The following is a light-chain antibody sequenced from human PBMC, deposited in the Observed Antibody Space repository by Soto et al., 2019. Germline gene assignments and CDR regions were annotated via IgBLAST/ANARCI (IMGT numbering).Light chain of an antibody. V-gene: IGKV1-5*01. Sequence: DIQMTQSPSTLSASVGDRVTITCRASQSVSDLLAWYQQKPGKAPKLLIYDASSLESAVPSRFSGSGSGTEFTLTISSLQPDDFATYYFQQYNSYTWTFGQGTKGEIK. CDR1: QSVSDL. J-gene: IGKJ1*01. CDR3: QQYNSYTWT. CDR2: DAS.